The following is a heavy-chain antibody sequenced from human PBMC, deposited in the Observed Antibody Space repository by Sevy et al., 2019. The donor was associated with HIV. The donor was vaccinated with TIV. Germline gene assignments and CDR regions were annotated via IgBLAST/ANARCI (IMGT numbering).Heavy chain of an antibody. J-gene: IGHJ5*02. CDR1: GFTFSSYS. Sequence: GESLKISCAASGFTFSSYSMNWVRQAPGKGLEWVSSISSSSSYIYYAASVKGRFTISRDNAKNSLYLQMNSLRAEDTAVYYCAREGATSPIFNWFDPWGQGTLVTVSS. V-gene: IGHV3-21*01. D-gene: IGHD1-26*01. CDR3: AREGATSPIFNWFDP. CDR2: ISSSSSYI.